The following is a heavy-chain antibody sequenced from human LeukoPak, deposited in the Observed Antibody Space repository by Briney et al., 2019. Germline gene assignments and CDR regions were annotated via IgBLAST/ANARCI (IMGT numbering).Heavy chain of an antibody. CDR3: ARGGYDYPADY. CDR1: GFTLSGFE. CDR2: LNSPGHTF. Sequence: GGSLRFPCAASGFTLSGFEMNWFRQAPGKGLEWVSFLNSPGHTFYYADSVRGRFTISRDNAKNSLYLQMNSLGADDTAVYYCARGGYDYPADYWGQGTLVTVSS. J-gene: IGHJ4*02. D-gene: IGHD5-12*01. V-gene: IGHV3-48*03.